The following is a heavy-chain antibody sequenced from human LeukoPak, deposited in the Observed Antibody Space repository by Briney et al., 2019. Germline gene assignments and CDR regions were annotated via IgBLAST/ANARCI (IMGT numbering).Heavy chain of an antibody. Sequence: SETLSLTCAVYGGSFSGYYWSWIRQPLGKGLEWIGEINHSGSTNYNPSLKSRVTISVDTSKNQFSLKLSSVTAADTAVYYCASSGYMPIDYWGQGTLVTVSS. V-gene: IGHV4-34*01. J-gene: IGHJ4*02. CDR2: INHSGST. D-gene: IGHD3-22*01. CDR1: GGSFSGYY. CDR3: ASSGYMPIDY.